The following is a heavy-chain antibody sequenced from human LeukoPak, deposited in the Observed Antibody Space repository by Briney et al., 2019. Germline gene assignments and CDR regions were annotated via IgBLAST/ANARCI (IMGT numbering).Heavy chain of an antibody. CDR3: ARCSGGSCEQGWFDP. V-gene: IGHV4-61*10. CDR1: GGSISSGSYY. J-gene: IGHJ5*02. CDR2: IYYSGST. Sequence: PSETLSLTCTVSGGSISSGSYYWSWIRQPAGKGLEWIGYIYYSGSTNYNPSLKSRVTISVDTSRNQFSLKLSSVTAADTAVYYCARCSGGSCEQGWFDPWGQGTLVTVSS. D-gene: IGHD2-15*01.